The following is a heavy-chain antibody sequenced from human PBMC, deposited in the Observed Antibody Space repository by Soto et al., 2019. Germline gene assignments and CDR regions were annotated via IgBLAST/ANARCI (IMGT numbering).Heavy chain of an antibody. J-gene: IGHJ6*02. CDR3: ARLSGYCSSTSYTPYYYYGMDV. D-gene: IGHD2-2*01. CDR1: GYSFTSYW. Sequence: GESLKISCKGSGYSFTSYWIGWVRQMPGKGLEWMGIIYPGDSDTRYSPSFQGQVTISADKSISTAYLQWSSLKASDTAMYYCARLSGYCSSTSYTPYYYYGMDVWGQGTTVTVSS. CDR2: IYPGDSDT. V-gene: IGHV5-51*01.